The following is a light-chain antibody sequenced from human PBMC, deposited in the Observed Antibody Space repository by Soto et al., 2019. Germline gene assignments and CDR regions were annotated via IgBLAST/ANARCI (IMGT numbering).Light chain of an antibody. CDR3: QQYLDWPLT. V-gene: IGKV3-15*01. J-gene: IGKJ4*01. CDR2: GVS. Sequence: EIVMTQSPGTLSVSPGEGVTLSCRASQSITTNLAWYQQKPGQTPRLPIYGVSTRASGIPGRFSGSGSGTDFTLTISSLQSEDSAVYYCQQYLDWPLTFGGGTKVEI. CDR1: QSITTN.